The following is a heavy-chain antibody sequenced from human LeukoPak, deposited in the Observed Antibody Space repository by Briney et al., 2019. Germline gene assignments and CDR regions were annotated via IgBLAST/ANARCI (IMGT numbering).Heavy chain of an antibody. Sequence: GGSLRLSCAASGFTFSSYAMHWVRQAPGKGLEHVSTIHDDGGSTFYADSVKGKFTISRDNSKNTLYLQMGSLRTDDVGVYYCSRAWSGNYGGPHYWGQGTLVTVSS. CDR2: IHDDGGST. CDR1: GFTFSSYA. V-gene: IGHV3-64*02. CDR3: SRAWSGNYGGPHY. J-gene: IGHJ4*02. D-gene: IGHD4-23*01.